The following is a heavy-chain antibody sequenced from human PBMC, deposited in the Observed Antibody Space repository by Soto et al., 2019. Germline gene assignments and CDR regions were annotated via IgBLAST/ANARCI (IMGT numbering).Heavy chain of an antibody. CDR2: VYYSGST. D-gene: IGHD2-21*01. V-gene: IGHV4-39*01. Sequence: SETLSLTCTVSGGSISSGSYYWSWIRQHPGKGLEWIGYVYYSGSTYYNPSLESRVTISVDKSKNQFSLKLMSLSAADTAVYYCGRLEGLATISYYFDYWGQGALVTVSS. J-gene: IGHJ4*02. CDR1: GGSISSGSYY. CDR3: GRLEGLATISYYFDY.